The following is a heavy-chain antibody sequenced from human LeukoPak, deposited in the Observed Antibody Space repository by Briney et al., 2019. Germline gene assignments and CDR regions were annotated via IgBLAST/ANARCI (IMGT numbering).Heavy chain of an antibody. J-gene: IGHJ4*02. Sequence: GGSLRLSCAASGFTFSTFWMYWVRQAPGKGLVWVSRIKGDGSSTNYAESVKGRFTITRDNAESTLYLQMNSPRAEDTAVYYCARPLYDTSGYYAYWGQGTLVTVSS. D-gene: IGHD3-22*01. CDR3: ARPLYDTSGYYAY. V-gene: IGHV3-74*01. CDR2: IKGDGSST. CDR1: GFTFSTFW.